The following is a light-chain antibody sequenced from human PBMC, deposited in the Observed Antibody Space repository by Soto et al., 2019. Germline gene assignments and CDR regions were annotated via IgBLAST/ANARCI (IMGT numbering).Light chain of an antibody. CDR2: DVS. Sequence: QSALTQPASVSGSPGQSITISCTGTSSDVGGYNYVSWYQQHPGKAPKLMIYDVSNRPSGVSNRFSGSKSGNTASLTISGLQAEDEADYYCSSYTSSSPLFHVCGTGT. J-gene: IGLJ1*01. V-gene: IGLV2-14*01. CDR1: SSDVGGYNY. CDR3: SSYTSSSPLFHV.